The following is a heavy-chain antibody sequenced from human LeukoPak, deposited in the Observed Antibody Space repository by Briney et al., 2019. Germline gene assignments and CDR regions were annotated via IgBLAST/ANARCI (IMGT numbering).Heavy chain of an antibody. CDR3: ARDYYDSSGSNHFDY. CDR1: GFTFSSYG. J-gene: IGHJ4*02. Sequence: GGSLSLSGAPPGFTFSSYGMNGVRQAPGRGLGWVEVIWYDGSNKYYADSVKGRFTISRDNSKNTLYLQMNSLRAEDTAVYYCARDYYDSSGSNHFDYWGQGTLVTVSS. V-gene: IGHV3-33*01. CDR2: IWYDGSNK. D-gene: IGHD3-22*01.